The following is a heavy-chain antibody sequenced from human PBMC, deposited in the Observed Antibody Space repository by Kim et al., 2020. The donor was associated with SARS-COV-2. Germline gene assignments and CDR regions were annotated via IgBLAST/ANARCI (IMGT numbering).Heavy chain of an antibody. CDR3: ARGPNYSPLDY. Sequence: GGSLRLSCTASGFTFSSYEMNWVRQAPGKGLEWVAYIIGSGSTIYYADSVRGRFTISRDNDKKSLFLQMNSLRAEDTAVYYCARGPNYSPLDYWGQGTRVTVSS. V-gene: IGHV3-48*03. CDR1: GFTFSSYE. CDR2: IIGSGSTI. J-gene: IGHJ4*02. D-gene: IGHD4-4*01.